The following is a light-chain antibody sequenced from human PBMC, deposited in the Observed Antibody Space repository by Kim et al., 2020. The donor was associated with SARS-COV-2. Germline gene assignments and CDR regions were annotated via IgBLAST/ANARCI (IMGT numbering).Light chain of an antibody. CDR3: QQYGRSPEYT. J-gene: IGKJ2*01. V-gene: IGKV3-20*01. CDR1: QGVRSNY. CDR2: AAS. Sequence: PREQATLSHRARQGVRSNYLAWYLQKVGQAPRLLIYAASSRATGIPDRFSGSGSQTDFTLTINGLEPEDFAVYYCQQYGRSPEYTFGQGTKLEI.